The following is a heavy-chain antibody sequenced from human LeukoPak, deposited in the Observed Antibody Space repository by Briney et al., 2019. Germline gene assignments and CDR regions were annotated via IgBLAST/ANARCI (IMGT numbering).Heavy chain of an antibody. CDR3: ARAIFGVVIRRGYFDY. D-gene: IGHD3-3*01. V-gene: IGHV1-18*01. J-gene: IGHJ4*02. CDR1: GYTFTSYG. CDR2: ISAYNGNT. Sequence: ASVTVSCKASGYTFTSYGISWVRQAPGQGLEWMGWISAYNGNTNYAQKLQGRVTMTTDTSTSTAYMELRSLRSDDTAVYYCARAIFGVVIRRGYFDYWGQGTLVTVSS.